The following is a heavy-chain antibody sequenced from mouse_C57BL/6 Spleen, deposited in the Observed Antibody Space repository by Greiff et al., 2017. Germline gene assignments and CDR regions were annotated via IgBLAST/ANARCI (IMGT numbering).Heavy chain of an antibody. CDR1: GFTFSDAW. Sequence: EVKVEESGGGLVQPGGSMKLSCAASGFTFSDAWMDWVRQSPEKGLEWVAEIRNKANNHATYYAESVKGRFTISRDDSKSSIYLQMDSLRAEDTGIYYCTRGGLYAMDYWGQGTSVTVSS. CDR3: TRGGLYAMDY. J-gene: IGHJ4*01. V-gene: IGHV6-6*01. CDR2: IRNKANNHAT. D-gene: IGHD1-1*02.